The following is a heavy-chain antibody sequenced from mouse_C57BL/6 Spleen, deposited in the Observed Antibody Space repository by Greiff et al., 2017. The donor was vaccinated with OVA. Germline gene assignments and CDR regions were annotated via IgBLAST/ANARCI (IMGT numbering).Heavy chain of an antibody. J-gene: IGHJ4*01. V-gene: IGHV1-81*01. D-gene: IGHD3-3*01. CDR2: IYPRSGNT. CDR3: ARGDRNYAMDY. Sequence: VQLQESGAELARPGASVKLSCKASGYTFTSYGISWVKQRTGQGLEWIGEIYPRSGNTYYNEKFKGKATLTADKSSSTAYMELRSLTSEDSAVYFCARGDRNYAMDYWGQGTSVTVSS. CDR1: GYTFTSYG.